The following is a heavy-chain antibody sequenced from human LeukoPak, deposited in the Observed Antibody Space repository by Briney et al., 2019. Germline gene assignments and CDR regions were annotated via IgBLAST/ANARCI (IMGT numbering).Heavy chain of an antibody. CDR1: GFTFSSYW. J-gene: IGHJ4*02. V-gene: IGHV3-74*01. CDR2: INSDGSST. CDR3: ARGGGHSYGPFDY. Sequence: GGSLRLSCAASGFTFSSYWMHWVRQAPGKGLVWVSRINSDGSSTSYADSVKGRFTISGDNAKNTLYLQMNSLRAEDTAVYYCARGGGHSYGPFDYWGQGTLVTVSS. D-gene: IGHD5-18*01.